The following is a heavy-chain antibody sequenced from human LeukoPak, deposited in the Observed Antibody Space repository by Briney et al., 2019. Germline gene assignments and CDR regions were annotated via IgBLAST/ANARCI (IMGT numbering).Heavy chain of an antibody. Sequence: ASVKVSCKASGYTFTSYDINWVRQATGQGLEWMGWMNPNSGNTGYAQKFQGRVTMTRNTSISTAYMELSSLRSDDTAVYYCARFEQSYYYDSSGSYGYWGQGTLVTVSS. CDR1: GYTFTSYD. D-gene: IGHD3-22*01. CDR2: MNPNSGNT. J-gene: IGHJ4*02. CDR3: ARFEQSYYYDSSGSYGY. V-gene: IGHV1-8*01.